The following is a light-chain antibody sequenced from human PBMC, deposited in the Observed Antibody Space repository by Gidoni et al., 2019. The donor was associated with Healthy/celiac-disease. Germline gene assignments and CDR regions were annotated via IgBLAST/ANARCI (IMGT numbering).Light chain of an antibody. CDR3: QAWDSSTVV. CDR1: KLGDKY. CDR2: QES. J-gene: IGLJ2*01. Sequence: SYELTPPPSVSWSPGQTASITCSGDKLGDKYACWYQQKPGQSPVLVIYQESTRPSGIPERFSGSNSGNTATLTISGTQAMDEADYYCQAWDSSTVVFGGGTKLTVL. V-gene: IGLV3-1*01.